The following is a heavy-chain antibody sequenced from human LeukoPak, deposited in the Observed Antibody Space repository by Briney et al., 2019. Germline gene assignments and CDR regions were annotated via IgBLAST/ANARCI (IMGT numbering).Heavy chain of an antibody. D-gene: IGHD2-15*01. CDR2: INHSGST. Sequence: SETLSLTCAVYGGSFSGYYWSWIRQPPEKGLEWIGEINHSGSTNYNPSLKSRVTISVDTSKNQFSLKLSSVTAADTAVYYCARAHRYCSGGSCSKPPGYWGQGTLVTVSS. CDR1: GGSFSGYY. V-gene: IGHV4-34*01. CDR3: ARAHRYCSGGSCSKPPGY. J-gene: IGHJ4*02.